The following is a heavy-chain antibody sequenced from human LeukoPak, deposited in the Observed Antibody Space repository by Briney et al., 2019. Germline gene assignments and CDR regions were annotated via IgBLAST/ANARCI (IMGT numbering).Heavy chain of an antibody. V-gene: IGHV3-23*01. J-gene: IGHJ4*02. CDR1: GFTFSSYA. D-gene: IGHD2-15*01. CDR3: AKGSRLGDPLYCSGGSCYGLFDY. Sequence: GGSLRLSCAASGFTFSSYAMSWVRQAPGKGLEWVSAISGSGGSTYYADSVKGRFTISRDNSKSTLYLQMNSLRAEDTAVYYCAKGSRLGDPLYCSGGSCYGLFDYWGQGTLVTVSS. CDR2: ISGSGGST.